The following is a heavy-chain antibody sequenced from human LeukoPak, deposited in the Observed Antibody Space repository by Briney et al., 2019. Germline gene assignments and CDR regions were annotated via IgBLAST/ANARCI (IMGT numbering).Heavy chain of an antibody. CDR2: IIPTFGLA. V-gene: IGHV1-69*01. J-gene: IGHJ3*02. D-gene: IGHD5-24*01. Sequence: ASMKVSCKASGGTFNTYGIAWVRQAPGQGLEWVGGIIPTFGLASYAQRSQGRVTITADESTGTVYMELSSLRSEDTAIYYCARKGSSEMATDASWRAIDAFDIWGQGTMVTVSS. CDR3: ARKGSSEMATDASWRAIDAFDI. CDR1: GGTFNTYG.